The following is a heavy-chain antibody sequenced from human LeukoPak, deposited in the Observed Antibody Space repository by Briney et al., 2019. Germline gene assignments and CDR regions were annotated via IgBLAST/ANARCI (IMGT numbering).Heavy chain of an antibody. J-gene: IGHJ5*02. D-gene: IGHD1-26*01. V-gene: IGHV4-4*02. CDR2: IYHSGST. CDR1: GGSISSSNW. CDR3: ARDRNGAFDP. Sequence: SETLSLTCAVSGGSISSSNWWSWVRQPPGKGLEWIGEIYHSGSTNYNPSLKSRDTISVDKSKNQFSLKLSSVTAADTAVYYRARDRNGAFDPWGQGTLVTVSS.